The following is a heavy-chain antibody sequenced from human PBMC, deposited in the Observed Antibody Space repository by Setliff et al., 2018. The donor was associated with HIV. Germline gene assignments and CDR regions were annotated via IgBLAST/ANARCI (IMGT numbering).Heavy chain of an antibody. CDR3: ARGGWEQPEYFQH. J-gene: IGHJ1*01. V-gene: IGHV1-2*02. D-gene: IGHD1-26*01. CDR1: GYPFTNFG. CDR2: INPNSGGT. Sequence: ASVKVSCKASGYPFTNFGVSWVRQAPGLGLEWMGWINPNSGGTHYAQRFQGRVTMTRDTSISTAYMELSSLRLDDTAAYYCARGGWEQPEYFQHWGQGTLVTVSS.